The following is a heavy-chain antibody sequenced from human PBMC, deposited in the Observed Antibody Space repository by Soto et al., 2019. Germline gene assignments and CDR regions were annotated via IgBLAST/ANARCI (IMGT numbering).Heavy chain of an antibody. Sequence: GGSXRLSCASSGFTFRSYCMHWVRQAPGKGLEWVTVISYDGITKYYADSVKGRFTISRDNSKNTLYLQMNSLRPEDTAVYYCAKDFSTSCYTCGAGWFDPWGQGTLVTVSS. CDR1: GFTFRSYC. J-gene: IGHJ5*02. D-gene: IGHD2-2*02. V-gene: IGHV3-30*18. CDR3: AKDFSTSCYTCGAGWFDP. CDR2: ISYDGITK.